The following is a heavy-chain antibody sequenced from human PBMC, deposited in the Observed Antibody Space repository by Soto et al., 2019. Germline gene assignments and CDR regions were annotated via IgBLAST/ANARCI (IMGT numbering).Heavy chain of an antibody. CDR1: GFSLSTSGMG. J-gene: IGHJ4*02. Sequence: QITLKESGLTLVKPTQTLTLTCTFSGFSLSTSGMGVGWIRQPPGKALEWLALIYWNHDKMYSPTLKSRLTFTKDTSQDQVVLTMTNMDPMDTATYYCAHTTDPYRGYSAGFDYWGKGSLVTVCS. CDR3: AHTTDPYRGYSAGFDY. D-gene: IGHD5-12*01. V-gene: IGHV2-5*01. CDR2: IYWNHDK.